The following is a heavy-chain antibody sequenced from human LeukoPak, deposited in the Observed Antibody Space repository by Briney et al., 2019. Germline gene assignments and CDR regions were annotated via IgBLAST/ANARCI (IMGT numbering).Heavy chain of an antibody. V-gene: IGHV4-30-2*01. CDR1: GGSISSGGYS. CDR2: IYHSGST. J-gene: IGHJ6*02. Sequence: TSETLSLTCAVSGGSISSGGYSWSWIRQPPGKGLEWIGYIYHSGSTYYNPSLKSRVTISVDRSKNQFSLKLSSVTAADTAVYYCARVGNGGYYYYGMDVWGQGTTVTVSS. D-gene: IGHD4-23*01. CDR3: ARVGNGGYYYYGMDV.